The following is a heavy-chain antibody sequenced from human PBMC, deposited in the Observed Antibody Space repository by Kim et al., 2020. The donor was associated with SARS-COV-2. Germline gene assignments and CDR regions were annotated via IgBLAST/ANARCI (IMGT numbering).Heavy chain of an antibody. Sequence: ASVKVSCKASGYTFTAYYLHWVRQAPGQGPEWMGRINPDGGGTNFAQKFQGRVTMTRDTSISTVYIELSRLTSDDTAVYYCARDENSGRNWFDPWGQGTL. CDR3: ARDENSGRNWFDP. CDR1: GYTFTAYY. V-gene: IGHV1-2*06. CDR2: INPDGGGT. J-gene: IGHJ5*02. D-gene: IGHD2-21*01.